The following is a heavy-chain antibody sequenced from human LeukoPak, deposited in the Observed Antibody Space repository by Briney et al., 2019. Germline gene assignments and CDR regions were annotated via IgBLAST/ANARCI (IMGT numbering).Heavy chain of an antibody. V-gene: IGHV3-23*01. D-gene: IGHD1-26*01. CDR1: GFTFTNYA. CDR2: IYGSGDGT. Sequence: PGGSLRLSCAASGFTFTNYAMTWVRQAPGKGMEWVSTIYGSGDGTYYADSVKGRFTISRDNSKNTLYVQMNSLRAEDTAVYYCAKGHAPSGSYADYWGQGTLVTVSS. J-gene: IGHJ4*02. CDR3: AKGHAPSGSYADY.